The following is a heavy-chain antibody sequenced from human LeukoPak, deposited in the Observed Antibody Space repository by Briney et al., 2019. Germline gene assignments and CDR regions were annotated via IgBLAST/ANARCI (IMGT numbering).Heavy chain of an antibody. Sequence: GGSLRLSCAASGFTFSSYSMNWVRQAPGKGLEWVSSISSSSSYIYCADSVKGRFTISRDNAKNSLYLQMNSLRAEDTAVYYCAIIVGATKDYWGQGTLVTVSS. CDR2: ISSSSSYI. V-gene: IGHV3-21*01. J-gene: IGHJ4*02. D-gene: IGHD1-26*01. CDR1: GFTFSSYS. CDR3: AIIVGATKDY.